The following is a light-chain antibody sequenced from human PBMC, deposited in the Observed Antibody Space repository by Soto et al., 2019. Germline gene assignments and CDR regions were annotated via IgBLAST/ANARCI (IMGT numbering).Light chain of an antibody. Sequence: VLTQPPSVSGAPGQRVTISCTGSSSNIGAGYDVHWYQQLPGTAPKLLIYGNSNRPSGVPDRFSGSKSGTSASLAITGLQAEDEADYYCQSYDSSLSGDVVFGGGTKLTVL. CDR2: GNS. CDR3: QSYDSSLSGDVV. V-gene: IGLV1-40*01. CDR1: SSNIGAGYD. J-gene: IGLJ2*01.